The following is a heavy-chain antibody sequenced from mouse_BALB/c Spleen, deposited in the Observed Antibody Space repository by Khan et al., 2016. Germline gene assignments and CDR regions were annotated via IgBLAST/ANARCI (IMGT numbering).Heavy chain of an antibody. CDR2: IWSGGST. V-gene: IGHV2-4-1*01. Sequence: QVQLKESGPGLVQPSQSLSITCTVSGFSLTSYGVHWVRQSPGKGLAWLGVIWSGGSTDYNAAFISRLSISKDNSKSQVFFKMNSLQADDTAIYYWASLTTVPYGYFDVWGAGTTVTVAS. CDR3: ASLTTVPYGYFDV. J-gene: IGHJ1*01. D-gene: IGHD1-1*01. CDR1: GFSLTSYG.